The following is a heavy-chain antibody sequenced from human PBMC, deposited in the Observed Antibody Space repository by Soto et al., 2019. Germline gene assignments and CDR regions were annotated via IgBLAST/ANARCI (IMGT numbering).Heavy chain of an antibody. J-gene: IGHJ6*02. V-gene: IGHV1-18*01. CDR3: ARGTDYYGSGSYGLYYYYGMDV. CDR1: GYTFTSYG. D-gene: IGHD3-10*01. Sequence: GASVKVSCKASGYTFTSYGISWVRQAPGQGLEWMGWISAYNGNTNYAQRLQGRVTMTTDTSTSTAYMELRSLRSDDTAVYYCARGTDYYGSGSYGLYYYYGMDVWGQGTTVTVSS. CDR2: ISAYNGNT.